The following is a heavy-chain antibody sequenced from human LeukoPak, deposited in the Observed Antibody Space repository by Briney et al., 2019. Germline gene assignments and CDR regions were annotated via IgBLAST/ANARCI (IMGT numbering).Heavy chain of an antibody. CDR2: INPSGGST. J-gene: IGHJ4*02. D-gene: IGHD2-2*01. Sequence: ASVKVSCKASGYTFTSYYMHWVRQATGQGLEWIGIINPSGGSTSYAQKFQGRVTMTRDTSTSTVYMELSSLRSEDTAVYYCARALPAAKYFDYWGQGTLVTVSS. CDR1: GYTFTSYY. V-gene: IGHV1-46*01. CDR3: ARALPAAKYFDY.